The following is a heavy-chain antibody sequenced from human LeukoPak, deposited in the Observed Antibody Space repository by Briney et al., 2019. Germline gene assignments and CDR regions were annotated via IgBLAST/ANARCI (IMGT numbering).Heavy chain of an antibody. Sequence: GGSLRLSCAASGFTFSSYGMSWVRQAPGNGLEWVSAISGSGGSTYYADSVKGRFTISRDNSKNTLYLQMNSLRAEDTAVYYCAKYSGSGSYFLYYFDYWGQGTLVTVSS. CDR2: ISGSGGST. J-gene: IGHJ4*02. D-gene: IGHD3-10*01. CDR3: AKYSGSGSYFLYYFDY. V-gene: IGHV3-23*01. CDR1: GFTFSSYG.